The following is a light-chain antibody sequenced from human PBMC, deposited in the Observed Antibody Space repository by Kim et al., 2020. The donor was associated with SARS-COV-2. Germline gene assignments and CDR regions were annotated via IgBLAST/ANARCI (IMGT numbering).Light chain of an antibody. CDR3: SSHTSRITLVV. J-gene: IGLJ2*01. V-gene: IGLV2-14*03. CDR1: SSDVGAYNY. CDR2: DVS. Sequence: QSALTQPASVSGSPGQSITISCTGTSSDVGAYNYVTWYQQHPGKVPKLMIYDVSNRPSGVSNRFSGSKSGNTASLTISGLQAEDEADYYCSSHTSRITLVVFGGGTQLTVL.